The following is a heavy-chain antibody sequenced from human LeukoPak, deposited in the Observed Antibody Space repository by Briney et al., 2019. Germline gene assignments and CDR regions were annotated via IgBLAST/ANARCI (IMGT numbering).Heavy chain of an antibody. Sequence: SETLSLTCTVTGDSISSYYWSWIRQPPGKGLEWIGYIYYSGSTNYNPSLKSRVTISVDTSKNQFSLKLSSVTAADTAVYYCARGVVGATGWFDPWGQGTLVTVSS. J-gene: IGHJ5*02. CDR2: IYYSGST. D-gene: IGHD1-26*01. V-gene: IGHV4-59*12. CDR1: GDSISSYY. CDR3: ARGVVGATGWFDP.